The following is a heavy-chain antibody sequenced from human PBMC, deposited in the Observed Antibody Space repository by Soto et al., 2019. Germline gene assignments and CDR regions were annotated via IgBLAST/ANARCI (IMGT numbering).Heavy chain of an antibody. V-gene: IGHV4-4*07. Sequence: SETLSLTCTVSGGSISTYYWNWIRQSAGKGLEWIGRIYISGSTNYHPSLKSRVAMSVDTSNNQFSLKVTSVTAADTAVYYCARGGRDGFDIWGQGTMVTVSS. CDR3: ARGGRDGFDI. J-gene: IGHJ3*02. CDR1: GGSISTYY. CDR2: IYISGST.